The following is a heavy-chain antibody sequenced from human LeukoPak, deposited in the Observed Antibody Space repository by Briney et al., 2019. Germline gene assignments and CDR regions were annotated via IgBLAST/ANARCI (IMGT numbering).Heavy chain of an antibody. J-gene: IGHJ6*02. V-gene: IGHV3-11*01. CDR2: ISSSGSTI. CDR3: ARGGYCSSTSCQGYYYYYGMDV. D-gene: IGHD2-2*01. CDR1: GFTFSDYY. Sequence: PGGSLRLSCAASGFTFSDYYMSWIRQAPGKGLEWVSYISSSGSTIYYADSVKGRFTISRDNAKNSLYLQMNSLRAEDTAVYYCARGGYCSSTSCQGYYYYYGMDVWGQGTTVTVSS.